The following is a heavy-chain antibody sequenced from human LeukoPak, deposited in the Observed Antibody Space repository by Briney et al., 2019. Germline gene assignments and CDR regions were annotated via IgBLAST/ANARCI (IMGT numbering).Heavy chain of an antibody. CDR1: GYTFTSYD. J-gene: IGHJ3*02. V-gene: IGHV1-8*01. CDR3: ARVLAGSGWYDVFDI. D-gene: IGHD6-19*01. Sequence: ASVKVSCKASGYTFTSYDINWVRQTTGQRLEWMGWMNPNSGNTGYAQKFQGRVTMTRNTSISTAYMELSSLRSEDTAVYYCARVLAGSGWYDVFDIWAQGTMVTVSS. CDR2: MNPNSGNT.